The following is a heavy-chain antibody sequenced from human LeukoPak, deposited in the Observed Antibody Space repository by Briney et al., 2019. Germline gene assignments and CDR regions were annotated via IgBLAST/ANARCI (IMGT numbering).Heavy chain of an antibody. CDR3: GRYGGGGSGWYSDRTMDV. CDR2: ISAYNGVT. J-gene: IGHJ6*02. Sequence: ASVTVSCKASGFNFVNYGFSWVRQAPGQGLEWMGWISAYNGVTNYAQSLQDRVTLTTDTSTNTAYMELGSLRYDDTAIYYCGRYGGGGSGWYSDRTMDVWGQGTTVSVSS. V-gene: IGHV1-18*01. CDR1: GFNFVNYG. D-gene: IGHD6-19*01.